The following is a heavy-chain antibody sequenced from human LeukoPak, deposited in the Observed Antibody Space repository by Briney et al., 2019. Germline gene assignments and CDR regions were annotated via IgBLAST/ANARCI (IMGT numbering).Heavy chain of an antibody. CDR3: ARGPGQWLVLHYFDY. D-gene: IGHD6-19*01. V-gene: IGHV4-39*07. CDR2: IYYSGST. Sequence: SETLSLTCTVSGGSISSSNYYWGWIRQPPGKGLEWIGSIYYSGSTYYNPSLKSRVTISVDTSKNQFFLKLSSVTAADTAVYYCARGPGQWLVLHYFDYWGQGTLVTVSS. CDR1: GGSISSSNYY. J-gene: IGHJ4*02.